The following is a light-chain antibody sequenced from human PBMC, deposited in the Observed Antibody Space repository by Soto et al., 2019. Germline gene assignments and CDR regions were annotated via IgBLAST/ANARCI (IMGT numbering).Light chain of an antibody. Sequence: DIQMTQSPSTLSASVGDRVTITCRASQSIGSWLAWYQQKPGKAPKLLIYDASSLEGGVPSRFSGSGSGTEFTLTINCLQPEDLATYYCQQYDAYSVTFGPGTKVDIK. V-gene: IGKV1-5*01. CDR3: QQYDAYSVT. J-gene: IGKJ3*01. CDR1: QSIGSW. CDR2: DAS.